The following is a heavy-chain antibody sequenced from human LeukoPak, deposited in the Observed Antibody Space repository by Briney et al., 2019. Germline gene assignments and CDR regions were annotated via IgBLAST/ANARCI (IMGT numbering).Heavy chain of an antibody. CDR2: ISGSGGST. V-gene: IGHV3-23*01. CDR3: ARANRVTHFGQLSPLGS. Sequence: GGSLRLSCAASGFTFSSYGMSWVRQPPGKGLEWVSAISGSGGSTYYADSVKGRFTISRDNSKNTLYLQMNSLRADDTAVYYCARANRVTHFGQLSPLGSWGQGTLVTVSS. J-gene: IGHJ5*02. D-gene: IGHD4-23*01. CDR1: GFTFSSYG.